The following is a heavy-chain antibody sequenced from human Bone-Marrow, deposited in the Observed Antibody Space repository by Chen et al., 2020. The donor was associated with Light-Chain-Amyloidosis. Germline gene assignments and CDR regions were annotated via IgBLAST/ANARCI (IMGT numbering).Heavy chain of an antibody. Sequence: QVQLQESGPGLVKPSETLSLTCTVSGGSISSYYWSWIRQPAGKGREWIGRIYTSGSTNYNPSLKRRVTLSVDTSNNQCSLNLSSVTAAVTAVSYCARSSSRWYEEYYYYYYYMDVWGKGTTVTVSS. CDR2: IYTSGST. V-gene: IGHV4-4*07. CDR3: ARSSSRWYEEYYYYYYYMDV. D-gene: IGHD6-13*01. CDR1: GGSISSYY. J-gene: IGHJ6*03.